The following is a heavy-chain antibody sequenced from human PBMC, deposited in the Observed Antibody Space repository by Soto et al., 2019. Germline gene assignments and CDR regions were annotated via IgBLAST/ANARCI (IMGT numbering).Heavy chain of an antibody. CDR2: ISYDGSNK. CDR1: GFTFSSYG. D-gene: IGHD3-3*01. CDR3: AKGWYDFWSGYQLGDYFDY. J-gene: IGHJ4*02. Sequence: GGSLRLSCAASGFTFSSYGMHWVRQAPGKGLEWVAVISYDGSNKYYADSVKGRFTISRDNSKNTLYLQMNSLRAEDTAVYYCAKGWYDFWSGYQLGDYFDYWGQGTLVTVSS. V-gene: IGHV3-30*18.